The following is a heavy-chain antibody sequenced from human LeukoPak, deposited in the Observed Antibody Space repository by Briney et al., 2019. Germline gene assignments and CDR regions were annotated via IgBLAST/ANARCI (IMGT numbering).Heavy chain of an antibody. CDR2: ISAYNGNT. J-gene: IGHJ4*02. CDR1: GYSFTSYG. CDR3: ARVYEYSSSLDY. V-gene: IGHV1-18*01. Sequence: ASVTVSCKASGYSFTSYGISWVRQAPGQGLEWMGWISAYNGNTNYAQKLQGRVTMTTDTSTSTAYMELRSLRSDDTAVYYCARVYEYSSSLDYWGQGTLVTVSS. D-gene: IGHD6-13*01.